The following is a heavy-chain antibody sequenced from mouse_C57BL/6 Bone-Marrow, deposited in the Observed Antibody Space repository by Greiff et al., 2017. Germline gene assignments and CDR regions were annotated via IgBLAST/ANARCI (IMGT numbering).Heavy chain of an antibody. CDR2: IDPSDSYT. D-gene: IGHD1-1*01. CDR3: ARRSSQYYFDD. Sequence: QVQLQQPGAELVKPGASVKLSCKASGYTFTSYWMQWVKQRPGQGLEWIGEIDPSDSYTNYNQKFKGKATLTVDTSSSTAYMQLSSLTSEDSAVYYCARRSSQYYFDDWGQGTTLTVSS. J-gene: IGHJ2*01. V-gene: IGHV1-50*01. CDR1: GYTFTSYW.